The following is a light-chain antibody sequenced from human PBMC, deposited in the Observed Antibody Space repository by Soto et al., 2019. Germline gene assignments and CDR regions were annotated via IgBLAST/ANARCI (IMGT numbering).Light chain of an antibody. CDR1: SLHITTYDY. V-gene: IGLV2-11*01. CDR3: CAYAGSYV. CDR2: DVT. Sequence: HSALTQPRSVSGSPGQSVTISCTGSSLHITTYDYVSWYQQYPDKAPNLLLYDVTRRPSGVPDRFSGSKSGNTASLTISGLQIDDEADYYCCAYAGSYVFGSGTKLTVL. J-gene: IGLJ1*01.